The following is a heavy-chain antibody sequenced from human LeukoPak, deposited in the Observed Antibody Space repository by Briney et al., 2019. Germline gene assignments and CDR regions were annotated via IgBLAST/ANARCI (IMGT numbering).Heavy chain of an antibody. V-gene: IGHV3-30*04. J-gene: IGHJ4*02. Sequence: GGSLRLSCAASGFTFSSYAMHWVRQAPGKGLEWVAVISYDGSNKYYADSVKGRFTISRDNSKNTLYLQMNSLRAEDTAVYYCASSEWLVSGTYWGQGTLVTVSS. CDR3: ASSEWLVSGTY. D-gene: IGHD6-19*01. CDR1: GFTFSSYA. CDR2: ISYDGSNK.